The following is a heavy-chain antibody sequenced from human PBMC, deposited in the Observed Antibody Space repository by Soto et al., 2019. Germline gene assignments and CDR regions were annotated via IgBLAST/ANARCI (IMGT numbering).Heavy chain of an antibody. CDR2: ISADGSDK. V-gene: IGHV3-30*03. CDR3: ATGTAVACQHFAN. CDR1: GFTFSDFG. J-gene: IGHJ4*02. Sequence: QVQLVESGGGVAQPERSLRLSCATSGFTFSDFGMHWVRQGPGKGLEWVAAISADGSDKYYPGSVKGRFTISRDNTKNALYRQMNSLRTEDTAIYYCATGTAVACQHFANWGQGTLVTVSS. D-gene: IGHD6-19*01.